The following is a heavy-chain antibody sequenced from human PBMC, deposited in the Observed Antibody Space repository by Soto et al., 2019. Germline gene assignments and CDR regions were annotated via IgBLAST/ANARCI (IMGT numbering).Heavy chain of an antibody. Sequence: ALVKLSRKASGHTFTSPGSSWVILAHGKGLEWLGWISAYNGNTNYAQKLQGRVTMTTDTSTSTAYMELRSLRSDDTAVYYGAAELYTGGRCCSFDSWGQRTMVAIS. V-gene: IGHV1-18*04. CDR1: GHTFTSPG. CDR2: ISAYNGNT. CDR3: AAELYTGGRCCSFDS. J-gene: IGHJ3*02. D-gene: IGHD2-15*01.